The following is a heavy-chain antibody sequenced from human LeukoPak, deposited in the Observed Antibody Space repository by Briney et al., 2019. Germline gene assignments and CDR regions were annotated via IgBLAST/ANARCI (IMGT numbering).Heavy chain of an antibody. CDR2: IIPIFDTA. CDR1: GGTFSSYA. Sequence: GASVKVSCKASGGTFSSYAISWVRQAPGQGLEWMGGIIPIFDTANYAQKFQGRVTITTDESTSTAYMELSSLRSEDTAVYYCARAQLELPADYYYYYMDVWGKGTTVTVSS. D-gene: IGHD1-7*01. CDR3: ARAQLELPADYYYYYMDV. J-gene: IGHJ6*03. V-gene: IGHV1-69*05.